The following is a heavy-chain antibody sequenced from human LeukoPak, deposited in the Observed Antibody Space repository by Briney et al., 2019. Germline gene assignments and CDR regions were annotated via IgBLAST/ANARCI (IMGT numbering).Heavy chain of an antibody. J-gene: IGHJ6*02. CDR3: AKNLYCGGGSCYPSALGMDV. CDR1: GFTLSAYG. V-gene: IGHV3-33*06. CDR2: IWSDGSHQ. Sequence: GGSLRLSCATSGFTLSAYGMHWVRQAPGKGLEWVGIIWSDGSHQYYADSVKGRFTISRDNSKNTLFLQMNSLRAEDTAVYYCAKNLYCGGGSCYPSALGMDVWGQGTTVTVSS. D-gene: IGHD2-15*01.